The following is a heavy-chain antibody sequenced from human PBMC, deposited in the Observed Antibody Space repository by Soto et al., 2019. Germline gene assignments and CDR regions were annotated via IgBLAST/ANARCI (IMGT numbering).Heavy chain of an antibody. CDR2: ISWNSGSI. CDR1: GFTFDDYA. D-gene: IGHD3-10*01. Sequence: GGSLRLSCAASGFTFDDYAMHWVRQAPGKGLEWVSGISWNSGSIGYADSVKGRFTISRDNAKNSLYLQMNSLRAEDTALYYCLSSGFGELLDYWGQGTLVTVSS. J-gene: IGHJ4*02. CDR3: LSSGFGELLDY. V-gene: IGHV3-9*01.